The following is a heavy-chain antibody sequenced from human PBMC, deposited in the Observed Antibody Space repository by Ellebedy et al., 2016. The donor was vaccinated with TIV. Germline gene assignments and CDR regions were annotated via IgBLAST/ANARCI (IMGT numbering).Heavy chain of an antibody. Sequence: GESLKTSXTASGFTFGDFAISWVRQAPGKGLEWVGFIGSKGYGGTTQYAASVKGRFTISRDDSKSIAYLQMNSLKTEDTALYYCTREAANWNYPYYYYNGMDVWGQGTTVTVSS. J-gene: IGHJ6*02. CDR1: GFTFGDFA. V-gene: IGHV3-49*04. D-gene: IGHD1-7*01. CDR3: TREAANWNYPYYYYNGMDV. CDR2: IGSKGYGGTT.